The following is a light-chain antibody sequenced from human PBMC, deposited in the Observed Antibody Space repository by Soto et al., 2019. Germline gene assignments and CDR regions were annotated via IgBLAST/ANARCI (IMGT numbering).Light chain of an antibody. CDR3: QQYGSSPPYS. V-gene: IGKV3-20*01. CDR2: GAS. J-gene: IGKJ2*01. Sequence: EIVLTQSPGTLSLSPGERATLSCRASQSVSSSYLAWYQQKPGQAPRLLIYGASSRATGIPDRFSGSGSGTDITLTISRLEPEDFAVYYCQQYGSSPPYSFGQGTMLEIK. CDR1: QSVSSSY.